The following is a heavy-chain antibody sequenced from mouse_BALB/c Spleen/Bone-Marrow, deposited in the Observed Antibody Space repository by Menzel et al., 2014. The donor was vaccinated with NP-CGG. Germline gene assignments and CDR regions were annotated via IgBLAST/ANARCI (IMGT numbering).Heavy chain of an antibody. V-gene: IGHV4-1*02. D-gene: IGHD1-1*01. CDR1: GFDFSRYW. J-gene: IGHJ2*01. CDR3: ARPDYYGYLNY. CDR2: INPDSRTI. Sequence: EVKVEESGGGLVQPGGSLKLSCAASGFDFSRYWMSWVRQAPGKGLEWIGEINPDSRTISYSPSLKDKFIISRDNAKNTLYLRLNKVRSEDTALYYCARPDYYGYLNYWGQGTTLTVSS.